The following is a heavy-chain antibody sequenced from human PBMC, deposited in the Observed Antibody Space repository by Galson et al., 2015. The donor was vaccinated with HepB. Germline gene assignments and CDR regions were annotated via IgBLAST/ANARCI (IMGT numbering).Heavy chain of an antibody. V-gene: IGHV1-69*13. Sequence: SVKVSCKASGGTFSSYAISWVRQAPGQGLEWMGGIIPIFGTANYAQKFQGRVTITADESTSTAYMELSSLRSEDTAVYYCARSYLPSVHYDSSGYPLNYYGMDVWGQGTTVTVSS. J-gene: IGHJ6*02. CDR3: ARSYLPSVHYDSSGYPLNYYGMDV. CDR2: IIPIFGTA. D-gene: IGHD3-22*01. CDR1: GGTFSSYA.